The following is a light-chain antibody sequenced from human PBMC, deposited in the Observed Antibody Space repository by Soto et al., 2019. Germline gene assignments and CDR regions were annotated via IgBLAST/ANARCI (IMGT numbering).Light chain of an antibody. Sequence: EVVMTQSPATLSVSPGERATLSCWASQSVRSDLAWYQQKPGQTPRLLIYGASTRASGIPARFSGSGSGTEFTLTISSLQSEDFAVYYCQQYNNWPPITFGQGTRLEIK. CDR2: GAS. CDR1: QSVRSD. J-gene: IGKJ5*01. CDR3: QQYNNWPPIT. V-gene: IGKV3-15*01.